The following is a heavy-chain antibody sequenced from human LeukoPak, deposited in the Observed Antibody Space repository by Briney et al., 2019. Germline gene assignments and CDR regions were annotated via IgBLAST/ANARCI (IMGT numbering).Heavy chain of an antibody. D-gene: IGHD6-19*01. J-gene: IGHJ4*02. CDR3: ARDLTRAVARDY. Sequence: ASVKVSCKASGYTFTSYYMHWVRQAPGQGLEWMGIINPSGGSTSYAQKFQGRVTMTRDMSTSTVYMELSSLRSEDTAVYYCARDLTRAVARDYWGQGTLVTVSS. V-gene: IGHV1-46*01. CDR2: INPSGGST. CDR1: GYTFTSYY.